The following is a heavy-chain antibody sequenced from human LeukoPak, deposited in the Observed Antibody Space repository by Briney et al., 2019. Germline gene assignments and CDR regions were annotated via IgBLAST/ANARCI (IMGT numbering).Heavy chain of an antibody. CDR3: ARKDGDY. J-gene: IGHJ4*02. V-gene: IGHV4-59*01. CDR1: GVSISSYH. D-gene: IGHD2-15*01. CDR2: IYNSGST. Sequence: SETLSLTCTVSGVSISSYHWSWIRQPPVKGLEWIGYIYNSGSTNYNPSLKSRVTVSVDTSKNQVSLKLSSVTAADTAVYYCARKDGDYWGQGILVTVSS.